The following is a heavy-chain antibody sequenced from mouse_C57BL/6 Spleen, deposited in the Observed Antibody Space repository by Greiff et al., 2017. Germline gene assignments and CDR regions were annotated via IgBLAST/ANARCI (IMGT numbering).Heavy chain of an antibody. J-gene: IGHJ4*01. V-gene: IGHV1-82*01. D-gene: IGHD1-1*01. CDR2: IYPGDGDT. CDR3: ARGGHYYGSNAFYYYAMDY. CDR1: GYAFSSSW. Sequence: QVQLQQSGPELVKPGASVKISCKASGYAFSSSWMNWVKQRPGKGLEWIGRIYPGDGDTNYNGKFKGKATLTADKSSSTAYKQISSLTSEDSAVYFGARGGHYYGSNAFYYYAMDYWGQGTSVTVSS.